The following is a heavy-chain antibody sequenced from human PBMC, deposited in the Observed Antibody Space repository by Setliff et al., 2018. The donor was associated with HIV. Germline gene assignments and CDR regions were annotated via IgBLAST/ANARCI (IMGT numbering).Heavy chain of an antibody. Sequence: GGSLRLSCEGSGFTFNNFAMHWVRQAPGKGLEWVSGISWNSGILGYADSAEGRFTISRDNARNSLYLLMNRLTAEATASYYCVKDGSVSGRNYYYMDVWGKGNTGTGSS. CDR2: ISWNSGIL. CDR1: GFTFNNFA. J-gene: IGHJ6*03. D-gene: IGHD6-19*01. V-gene: IGHV3-9*01. CDR3: VKDGSVSGRNYYYMDV.